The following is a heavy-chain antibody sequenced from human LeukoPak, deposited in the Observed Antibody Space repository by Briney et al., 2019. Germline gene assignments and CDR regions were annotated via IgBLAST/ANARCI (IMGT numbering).Heavy chain of an antibody. J-gene: IGHJ5*01. V-gene: IGHV2-5*02. CDR3: AHSIAAADRYWFDS. D-gene: IGHD6-13*01. CDR1: GFSLSASGVG. CDR2: LYWDDDK. Sequence: SGPTLLKPTPTLTLTCSFSGFSLSASGVGVGWIRQPPGKALKWIALLYWDDDKRYSPSLKSRLIITKDNSKNQVVLTMTNMDPVDTATYYCAHSIAAADRYWFDSWGRGTLVAVSS.